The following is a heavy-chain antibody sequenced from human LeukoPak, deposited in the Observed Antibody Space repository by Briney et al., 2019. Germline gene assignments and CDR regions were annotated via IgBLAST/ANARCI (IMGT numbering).Heavy chain of an antibody. CDR1: GGSIINSNYY. D-gene: IGHD2-2*01. CDR3: ARRLFTNYFDY. CDR2: IFYSGNT. Sequence: SETLSLTCTVSGGSIINSNYYWGWIRQPPGKGLEWIGNIFYSGNTYYNVPLKSRVSISVDTSKNQFSLKVSSVAATDTAVYFCARRLFTNYFDYWGQGILVTVSS. V-gene: IGHV4-39*01. J-gene: IGHJ4*02.